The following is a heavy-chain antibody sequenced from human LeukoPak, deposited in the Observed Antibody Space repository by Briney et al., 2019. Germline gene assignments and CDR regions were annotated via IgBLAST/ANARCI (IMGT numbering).Heavy chain of an antibody. J-gene: IGHJ3*02. V-gene: IGHV4-4*09. Sequence: SETLSLTCTVSGGSITSDYGSCIPQPPRNGLEWIGYIYTSGSTNYNPSLKSRVTISVDTSKNQFSLKLSSVTAADTAVYYCASVKMATIDDAFDIWGQGTMVTVSS. CDR3: ASVKMATIDDAFDI. D-gene: IGHD5-24*01. CDR1: GGSITSDY. CDR2: IYTSGST.